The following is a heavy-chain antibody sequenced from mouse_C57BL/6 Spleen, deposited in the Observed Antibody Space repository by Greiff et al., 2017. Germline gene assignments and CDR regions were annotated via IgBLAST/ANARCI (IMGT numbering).Heavy chain of an antibody. V-gene: IGHV1-63*01. J-gene: IGHJ1*03. CDR1: GYTFTNYW. CDR2: IYPGGGYT. D-gene: IGHD1-1*01. Sequence: VQVVESAAELVRPGTSVKMSCKASGYTFTNYWIGWAKQRPGHGLEWIGDIYPGGGYTNYNEKFKGKATLTADKSSSTSYMQFSSLTSEDSAIYYCARTGVWGTTVVAPFDVWGTGTTVTVSS. CDR3: ARTGVWGTTVVAPFDV.